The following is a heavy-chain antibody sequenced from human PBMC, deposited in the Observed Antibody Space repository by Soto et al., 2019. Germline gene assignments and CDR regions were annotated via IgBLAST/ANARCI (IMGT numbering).Heavy chain of an antibody. Sequence: ASVKVSCKASGYTFTSYAMHWVRQAPGQRLEWMGWINAGNGNTKYSQKFQGRVTITADKSTSTAYMELSSLRSEDTAVYYCARHDCISTSCYYYYYYSMDVWGQGTTVTVSS. D-gene: IGHD2-2*01. V-gene: IGHV1-3*01. J-gene: IGHJ6*02. CDR1: GYTFTSYA. CDR2: INAGNGNT. CDR3: ARHDCISTSCYYYYYYSMDV.